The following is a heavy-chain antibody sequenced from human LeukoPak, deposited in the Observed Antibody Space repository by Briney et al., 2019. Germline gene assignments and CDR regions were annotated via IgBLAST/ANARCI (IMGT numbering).Heavy chain of an antibody. D-gene: IGHD3-22*01. CDR3: ASDYDSSGYTPDPPLFDY. V-gene: IGHV3-30-3*01. CDR1: GFTFSSYA. Sequence: GRSLLLSCAASGFTFSSYAMHGGRQAPGKGVGGVAVISYDGSNKYYADSVKGRFTISRDNSKNTLYLQMNSLRAEDTAVYYCASDYDSSGYTPDPPLFDYWGQGTLVTVSS. J-gene: IGHJ4*02. CDR2: ISYDGSNK.